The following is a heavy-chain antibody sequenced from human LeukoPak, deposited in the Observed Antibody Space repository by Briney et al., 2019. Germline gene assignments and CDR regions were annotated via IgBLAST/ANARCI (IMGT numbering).Heavy chain of an antibody. CDR2: IYPGDSDT. V-gene: IGHV5-51*01. D-gene: IGHD6-19*01. Sequence: GGSLQISCQGSGYSFTSYWIGWVRPMPGKGLEWMGIIYPGDSDTRYSPSFQGQVTISADKSISTAYLQWSSLKASDTAMYYCARRGTGIAVADYYFDYWGQGTLVTVSS. J-gene: IGHJ4*02. CDR3: ARRGTGIAVADYYFDY. CDR1: GYSFTSYW.